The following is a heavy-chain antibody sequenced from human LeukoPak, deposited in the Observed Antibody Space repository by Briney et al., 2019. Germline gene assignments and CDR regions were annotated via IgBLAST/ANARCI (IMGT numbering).Heavy chain of an antibody. CDR3: AADYYGSGSYYN. D-gene: IGHD3-10*01. Sequence: ASVKVSCKASGYTFTGYYMHWVRQAPGQGLEWMGRINPNSGGTNYAQKFRGRVTMTRDTSISTAYMELSRLRSDDTAVYYCAADYYGSGSYYNWGQGTLVTVSS. CDR2: INPNSGGT. CDR1: GYTFTGYY. V-gene: IGHV1-2*06. J-gene: IGHJ4*02.